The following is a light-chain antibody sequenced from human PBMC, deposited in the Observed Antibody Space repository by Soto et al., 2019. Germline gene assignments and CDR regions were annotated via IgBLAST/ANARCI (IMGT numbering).Light chain of an antibody. Sequence: ETVLTQSPGTLSLSPGERATLSCRASQSVSSSYLAWYQQKPGQAPRLLIYGASIRATGIPDRFSGSGSGTDFTHTISRLEPEDFAVCYCQQYGSSLYTFGQGTKLEIK. V-gene: IGKV3-20*01. CDR2: GAS. J-gene: IGKJ2*01. CDR3: QQYGSSLYT. CDR1: QSVSSSY.